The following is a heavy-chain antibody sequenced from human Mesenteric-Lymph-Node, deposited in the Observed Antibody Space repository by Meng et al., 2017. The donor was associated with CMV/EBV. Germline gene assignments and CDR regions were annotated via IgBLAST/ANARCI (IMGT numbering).Heavy chain of an antibody. V-gene: IGHV3-30*02. J-gene: IGHJ4*02. D-gene: IGHD3-16*01. CDR1: GFTFSSYG. CDR2: IRYDGSNK. Sequence: GESLKISCAASGFTFSSYGMHWVRQAPGKGLEWVAFIRYDGSNKYYADSVKGRFTISRDNSKNTLYLQMNSLRAEDTALYYCVRGGMFDYWGQGTLVTVSS. CDR3: VRGGMFDY.